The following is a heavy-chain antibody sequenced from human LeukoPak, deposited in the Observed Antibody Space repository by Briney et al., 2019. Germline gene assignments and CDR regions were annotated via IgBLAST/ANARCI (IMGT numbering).Heavy chain of an antibody. CDR2: ISGSGGST. J-gene: IGHJ3*02. Sequence: GGSLRLSCAASGFTFSSYAMSWVRQAPGKGLEWVSAISGSGGSTYYADSVKGRFTISRDNSKNTLYLQMNSLRAEGTAVYYCAKDFPYYYDSSGYYRDAFDIWGQGTMVTVSS. V-gene: IGHV3-23*01. CDR1: GFTFSSYA. D-gene: IGHD3-22*01. CDR3: AKDFPYYYDSSGYYRDAFDI.